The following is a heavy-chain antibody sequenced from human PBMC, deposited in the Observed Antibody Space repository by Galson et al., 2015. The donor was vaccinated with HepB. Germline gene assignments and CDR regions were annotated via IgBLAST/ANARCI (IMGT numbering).Heavy chain of an antibody. J-gene: IGHJ3*02. CDR2: IKHDGVEK. CDR3: AREGLREAFDS. Sequence: SLRLSCAASGFTLSRHWMAWVRQAPGKGLEWVANIKHDGVEKYYVDSVKGRFTISRDNAKNSLFLQMNSLRAEDTAIYYCAREGLREAFDSWGQGTMVTVSS. D-gene: IGHD2-21*02. V-gene: IGHV3-7*01. CDR1: GFTLSRHW.